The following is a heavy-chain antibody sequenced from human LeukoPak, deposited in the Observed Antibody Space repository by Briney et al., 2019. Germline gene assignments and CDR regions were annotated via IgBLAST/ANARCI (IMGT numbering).Heavy chain of an antibody. CDR3: ASISSGWYWDY. CDR2: ISSSSSYI. V-gene: IGHV3-21*01. CDR1: GFTFSSYS. D-gene: IGHD6-19*01. Sequence: GGSLRLSCAASGFTFSSYSMNRVRQAPGKGLEWVSSISSSSSYIYYADSVKGRFTISRDNAKNSLYLQMNSLRAEDTAVYYCASISSGWYWDYWGQGTLVTVSS. J-gene: IGHJ4*02.